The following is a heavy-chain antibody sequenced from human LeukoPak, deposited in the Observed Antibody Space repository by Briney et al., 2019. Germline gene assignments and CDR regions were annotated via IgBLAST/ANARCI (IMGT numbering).Heavy chain of an antibody. D-gene: IGHD6-13*01. CDR2: ITHSGIP. Sequence: SETLSLTCIVSGYSISSGYYWGWIRQPPGKGLEWIGSITHSGIPYYSPSLRSRVTISLDASKNQFSLKLTSVTAADTAVYYCTSLYSSNWYLGDYWGQGALVTVSS. J-gene: IGHJ4*02. V-gene: IGHV4-38-2*02. CDR3: TSLYSSNWYLGDY. CDR1: GYSISSGYY.